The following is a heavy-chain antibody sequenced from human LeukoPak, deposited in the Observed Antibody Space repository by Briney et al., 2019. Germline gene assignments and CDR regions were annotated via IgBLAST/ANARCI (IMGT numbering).Heavy chain of an antibody. D-gene: IGHD3-22*01. CDR3: ARVLNYYDNSGYFYFFDY. CDR1: GASISTSGHY. J-gene: IGHJ4*02. Sequence: PSETLSLTCSVSGASISTSGHYWGWIRQHPGKGLDWIGYIYYSGDTHYNASLRSRVSISVDTSQSQFSLKLSSVTAADTAVYYCARVLNYYDNSGYFYFFDYWGQGTPVTVSS. CDR2: IYYSGDT. V-gene: IGHV4-31*03.